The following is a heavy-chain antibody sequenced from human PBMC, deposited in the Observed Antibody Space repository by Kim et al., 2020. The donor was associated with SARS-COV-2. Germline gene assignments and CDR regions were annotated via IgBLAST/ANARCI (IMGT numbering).Heavy chain of an antibody. CDR1: GYSFTSYW. CDR2: IYPGDSDT. J-gene: IGHJ6*02. V-gene: IGHV5-51*01. CDR3: ARHCSGGSCLNYYYYGMDV. Sequence: GESLKISCKGSGYSFTSYWIGWVRQMPGKGLEWMGIIYPGDSDTRYSPSFQGQVTISADKSISTAYLQWSSLKASDTAMYYCARHCSGGSCLNYYYYGMDVWGQGTTVTVSS. D-gene: IGHD2-15*01.